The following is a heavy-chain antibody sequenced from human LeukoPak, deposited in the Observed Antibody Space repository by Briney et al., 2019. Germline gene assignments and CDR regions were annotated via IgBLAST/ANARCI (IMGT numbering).Heavy chain of an antibody. D-gene: IGHD4-17*01. CDR3: ARFMATVSINYFDY. J-gene: IGHJ4*02. CDR1: GFTVSSNY. Sequence: GGSLRLSCAASGFTVSSNYMSWVRQAPGKGLEWVSVIYSGGSTYYADSVKGRFTISRDNSKNTLYLQMNSLRAEDTAVYYCARFMATVSINYFDYWGQGTLDTVSS. CDR2: IYSGGST. V-gene: IGHV3-66*01.